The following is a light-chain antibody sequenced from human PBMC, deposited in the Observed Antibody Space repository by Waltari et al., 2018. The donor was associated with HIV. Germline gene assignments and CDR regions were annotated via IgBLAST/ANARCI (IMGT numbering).Light chain of an antibody. J-gene: IGLJ3*02. V-gene: IGLV2-11*01. CDR3: CSYAGTYTYVL. CDR2: EVI. Sequence: QSALTQPRSVSGSPGQSVTISCTGTSSDVGGYDSVSWYLQHPGKVPKLIIYEVINGPSGVPDRFSGSKSGNTASLTISGLQTEDEADYFCCSYAGTYTYVLFGGGTKLTVL. CDR1: SSDVGGYDS.